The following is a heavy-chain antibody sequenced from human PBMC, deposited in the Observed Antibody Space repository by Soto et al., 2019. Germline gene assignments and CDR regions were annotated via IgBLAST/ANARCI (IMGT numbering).Heavy chain of an antibody. CDR3: ARGPRRNMDV. Sequence: SVALSLTSAVSGDYSRSGDYWGWIRQPPGKGLEWIGYIYHRGSTYYSPSLKSRVTISVDTSTNQFSLKVTSVTAADTAVYYCARGPRRNMDVWGQGPSVTVSS. V-gene: IGHV4-38-2*01. J-gene: IGHJ6*02. CDR1: GDYSRSGDY. CDR2: IYHRGST.